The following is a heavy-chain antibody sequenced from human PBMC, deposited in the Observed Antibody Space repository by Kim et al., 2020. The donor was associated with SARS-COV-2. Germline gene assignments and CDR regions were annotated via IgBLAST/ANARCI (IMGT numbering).Heavy chain of an antibody. J-gene: IGHJ4*02. CDR2: IYYSGST. CDR3: ARANDYYDSSGYYESRRSFDY. D-gene: IGHD3-22*01. Sequence: SETLSLTCTVSGGSISSYYWSWIRQPPGKGLEWIGYIYYSGSTNYNPSLKSRVTISVDTSKNQFSLKLSSVTAADTAVYYCARANDYYDSSGYYESRRSFDYWGQGTLVTVSS. CDR1: GGSISSYY. V-gene: IGHV4-59*01.